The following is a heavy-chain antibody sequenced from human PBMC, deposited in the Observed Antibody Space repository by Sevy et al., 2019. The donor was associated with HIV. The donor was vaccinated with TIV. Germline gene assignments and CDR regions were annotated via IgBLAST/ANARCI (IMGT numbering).Heavy chain of an antibody. CDR2: IVNDPDGGTT. Sequence: GGSLRLSCVASGFTFRNAWMTWVRQVPGKGLEWVGRIVNDPDGGTTDYAAPVKGRFIISRDDSKNTLYLQINSLKGGVNIKPDESKNTLVPKTDSRKTEYTAVDYCSPDIVVKSGYSYDFSMINRDFAHNSGSDFWGQGTTVTVSS. CDR3: SKNTLVPKTDSRKTEYTAVDYCSPDIVVKSGYSYDFSMINRDFAHNSGSDF. J-gene: IGHJ6*02. D-gene: IGHD5-18*01. V-gene: IGHV3-15*04. CDR1: GFTFRNAW.